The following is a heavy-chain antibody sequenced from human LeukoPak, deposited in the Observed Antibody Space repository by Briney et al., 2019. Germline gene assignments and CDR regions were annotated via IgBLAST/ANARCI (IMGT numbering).Heavy chain of an antibody. CDR2: IYTSGST. J-gene: IGHJ1*01. CDR3: ARVGIAAAGLQEYFQH. V-gene: IGHV4-61*02. CDR1: GGSISSGSYY. D-gene: IGHD6-13*01. Sequence: PSETLSPTCTVSGGSISSGSYYWSWIRQPAGKGLEWIGRIYTSGSTNYNPSLKSRVTISVDTSKNQFSLKLSSVTAADTAVYYCARVGIAAAGLQEYFQHWGQGTLVTVSS.